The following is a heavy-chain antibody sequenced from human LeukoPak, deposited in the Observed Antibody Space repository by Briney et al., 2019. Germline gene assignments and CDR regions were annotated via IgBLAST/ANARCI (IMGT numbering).Heavy chain of an antibody. CDR3: ARDRVPFYSSTFKDYYLQYGLDV. V-gene: IGHV1-2*02. D-gene: IGHD6-13*01. CDR1: GYTFTAHY. J-gene: IGHJ6*02. Sequence: ASVGVSCKPSGYTFTAHYIHWVRQTPGQGLEWMGWINPNMGGTSYAQKFQGRVSVTRDTSISTAYIEVSRLRSDDTALYYCARDRVPFYSSTFKDYYLQYGLDVWGQGTTVTVSS. CDR2: INPNMGGT.